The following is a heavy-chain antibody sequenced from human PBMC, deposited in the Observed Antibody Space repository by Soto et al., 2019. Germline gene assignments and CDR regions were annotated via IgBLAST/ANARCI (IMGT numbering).Heavy chain of an antibody. J-gene: IGHJ4*02. D-gene: IGHD3-9*01. CDR3: ARNYDILTGYPTSLDS. V-gene: IGHV1-8*01. Sequence: ASVKVSCKASGYTFTSYDINWVRQATGQGLEWMGWVNPNSGNTDYAQKFQGRVTMTRNTSISTAYMELNNLRVEDSALYFCARNYDILTGYPTSLDSRGQGTLVTVSS. CDR1: GYTFTSYD. CDR2: VNPNSGNT.